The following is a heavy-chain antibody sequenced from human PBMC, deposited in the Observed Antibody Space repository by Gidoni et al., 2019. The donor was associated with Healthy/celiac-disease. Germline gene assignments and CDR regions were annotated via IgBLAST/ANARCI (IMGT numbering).Heavy chain of an antibody. CDR1: VASISSYY. J-gene: IGHJ4*02. CDR3: ARRGYYYDSSGYYYAFDY. Sequence: VQLRESGPGLVRPSETLSLTCPVSVASISSYYWSWIRQPPGKGLEWIGYIYYSGSTNYNPSLKSRVTISVDTSKNQFSLKLSSVTAADTAVYYCARRGYYYDSSGYYYAFDYWGQGTLVTVSS. CDR2: IYYSGST. D-gene: IGHD3-22*01. V-gene: IGHV4-59*08.